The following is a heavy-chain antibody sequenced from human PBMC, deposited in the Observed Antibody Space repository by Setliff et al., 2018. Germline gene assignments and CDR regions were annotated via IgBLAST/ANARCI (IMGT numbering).Heavy chain of an antibody. V-gene: IGHV3-7*01. CDR2: IKGDDSEK. Sequence: GGSLRLSCSASGFTFRIYWMSWVRQVPGKGLEWVANIKGDDSEKYYVDSVKGRFTISRDNAKNSLNLQMDSLRADDTAVYYCVRGRTTYYFDYWGQGTLVTVSS. CDR1: GFTFRIYW. CDR3: VRGRTTYYFDY. J-gene: IGHJ4*02. D-gene: IGHD4-4*01.